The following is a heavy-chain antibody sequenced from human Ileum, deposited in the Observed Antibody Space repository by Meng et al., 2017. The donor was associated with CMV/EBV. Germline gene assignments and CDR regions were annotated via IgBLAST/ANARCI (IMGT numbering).Heavy chain of an antibody. J-gene: IGHJ4*02. Sequence: QEPGPGRVQPSETLSLTCIVSGASIKNYNWNWVRQPAGQGLEWIGLIQVIGHTVYNPSLKSRVTVSLDASKSQFSLTLNSVTAADTATYYCAGSRPGGGACDYWGQGILVTVSS. CDR2: IQVIGHT. D-gene: IGHD3-16*01. V-gene: IGHV4-4*07. CDR3: AGSRPGGGACDY. CDR1: GASIKNYN.